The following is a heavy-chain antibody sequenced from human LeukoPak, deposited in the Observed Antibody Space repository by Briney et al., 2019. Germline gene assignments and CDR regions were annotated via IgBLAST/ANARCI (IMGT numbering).Heavy chain of an antibody. V-gene: IGHV3-48*02. CDR1: GFTFSSYS. CDR2: ISSSSSTI. CDR3: ATGAGWFGHDAFDI. D-gene: IGHD3-10*01. J-gene: IGHJ3*02. Sequence: GGSLRLSCAASGFTFSSYSMNWVRQAPGKGLEWVSYISSSSSTIYHADSVKGRFTISRDNAKNSLYLQMNSLRDEDTAVYFCATGAGWFGHDAFDIWGQGTMVTVSS.